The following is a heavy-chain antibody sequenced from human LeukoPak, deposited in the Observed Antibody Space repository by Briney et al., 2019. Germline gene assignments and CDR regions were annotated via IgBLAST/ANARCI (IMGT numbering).Heavy chain of an antibody. CDR3: ARDRMGQWELLPPNWFDP. CDR1: GYTFTSYG. CDR2: ISAYNGNT. J-gene: IGHJ5*02. V-gene: IGHV1-18*01. Sequence: GASVKVSCKASGYTFTSYGISWVRQAPGQGLEWMGWISAYNGNTNYAQKLQGRVTMTTDTSTSTAYMELRSLRSDDTAVYYCARDRMGQWELLPPNWFDPWGQGTLVTVSS. D-gene: IGHD1-26*01.